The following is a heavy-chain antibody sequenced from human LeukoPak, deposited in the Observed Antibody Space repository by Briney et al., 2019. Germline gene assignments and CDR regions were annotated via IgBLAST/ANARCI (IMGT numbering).Heavy chain of an antibody. J-gene: IGHJ4*02. Sequence: PGGSLRLSCAASGFTFSSYSMNWVRQAPGKGLEWVSGISWNSGSIGYAVSVKGRFTISRDNAKNSLYLQMNSLRSEDTAVYYCAVTMTTVVYCGQGTLVTVSS. CDR1: GFTFSSYS. D-gene: IGHD4-23*01. V-gene: IGHV3-9*01. CDR2: ISWNSGSI. CDR3: AVTMTTVVY.